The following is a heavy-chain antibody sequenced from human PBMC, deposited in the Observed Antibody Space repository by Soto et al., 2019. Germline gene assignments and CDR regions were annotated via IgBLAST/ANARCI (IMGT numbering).Heavy chain of an antibody. CDR3: ARYGLRFLEWLLTLNHSMDV. CDR2: INAGSGDT. CDR1: GYTFTSYA. J-gene: IGHJ6*03. D-gene: IGHD3-3*01. V-gene: IGHV1-3*01. Sequence: ASVKVSCKASGYTFTSYAMHWVRQAPGQRLEWMGWINAGSGDTKYTQKFQGWVTMTRDTSISTAYMELSRLRSDDTAVYYCARYGLRFLEWLLTLNHSMDVWGKGTTVTVSS.